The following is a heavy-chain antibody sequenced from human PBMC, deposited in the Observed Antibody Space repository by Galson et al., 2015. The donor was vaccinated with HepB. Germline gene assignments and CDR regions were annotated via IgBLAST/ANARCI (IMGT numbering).Heavy chain of an antibody. CDR3: ARGSLVETTMYFDY. CDR1: GFSFDDYA. Sequence: SLRLSCAASGFSFDDYAMHWVRQAPGKGLEWVSSFNWNSGRLGYADSVKGRFTISRDNAKNSLYLQMNSLRAEDTAFYHCARGSLVETTMYFDYWGQGTLVTVSS. D-gene: IGHD5-18*01. V-gene: IGHV3-9*01. J-gene: IGHJ4*02. CDR2: FNWNSGRL.